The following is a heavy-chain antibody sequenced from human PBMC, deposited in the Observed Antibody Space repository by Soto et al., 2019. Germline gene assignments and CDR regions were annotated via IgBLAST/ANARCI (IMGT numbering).Heavy chain of an antibody. J-gene: IGHJ5*02. CDR1: GGSISSGDYY. CDR2: IYYSGST. D-gene: IGHD3-22*01. Sequence: SETLSLTCTVSGGSISSGDYYWSWIRQPPGKGLEWIGYIYYSGSTYYNPSLKSRVTISVDTSKNQFSLKLSSVTAVDTAVYYCVRVMYYYDSSGYWNWFDPWGQGTLVTVSS. CDR3: VRVMYYYDSSGYWNWFDP. V-gene: IGHV4-30-4*01.